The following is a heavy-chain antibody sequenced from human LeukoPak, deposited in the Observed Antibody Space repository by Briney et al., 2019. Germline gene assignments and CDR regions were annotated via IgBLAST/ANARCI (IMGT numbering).Heavy chain of an antibody. CDR2: IRYDGSDK. V-gene: IGHV3-30*02. D-gene: IGHD3-10*01. J-gene: IGHJ6*03. Sequence: GGSLRLSCAASGFTFSTYVMHWVRQAQGKGLEWVAFIRYDGSDKYYADSVKGRFTISRDNSKNTLYLQMNSLRAEDTAIYYCAKDGLGGFGDYMDVWGKGTTVTISS. CDR1: GFTFSTYV. CDR3: AKDGLGGFGDYMDV.